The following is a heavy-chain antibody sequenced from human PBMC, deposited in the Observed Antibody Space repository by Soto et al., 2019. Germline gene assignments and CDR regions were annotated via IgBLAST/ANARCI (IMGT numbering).Heavy chain of an antibody. CDR2: VYYSGST. V-gene: IGHV4-39*01. CDR1: GGSVSSSSYS. D-gene: IGHD3-9*01. Sequence: KPSESLSLTCTVSGGSVSSSSYSWGWVRQPPGKGLEWIGSVYYSGSTYYNPSLESRVTISVDKSKNQFSLKLMSLSAADTAVYYCARLEGLATISYYFDYWGQGALVTVSS. J-gene: IGHJ4*02. CDR3: ARLEGLATISYYFDY.